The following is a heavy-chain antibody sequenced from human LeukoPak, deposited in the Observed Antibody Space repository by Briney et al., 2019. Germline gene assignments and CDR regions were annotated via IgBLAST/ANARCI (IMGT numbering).Heavy chain of an antibody. CDR2: ISAYNGNT. D-gene: IGHD3-10*01. CDR1: GYTFTNYG. CDR3: ARAYYGSGGSLTHTDFDY. V-gene: IGHV1-18*04. J-gene: IGHJ4*02. Sequence: ASVKVSCKASGYTFTNYGINWVRQAPGQGLEWMGWISAYNGNTNYAQKLQDRVTMTTDTSTSTAYMELRSLRSDDTAVYYCARAYYGSGGSLTHTDFDYWGQGTLVTVSS.